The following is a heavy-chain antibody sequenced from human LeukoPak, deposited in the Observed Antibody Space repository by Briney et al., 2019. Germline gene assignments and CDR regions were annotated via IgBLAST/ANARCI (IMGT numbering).Heavy chain of an antibody. J-gene: IGHJ5*02. Sequence: PSETLSLTCGVSGGSVINTNWWTWVRQPPGKGLEWIGEVHLDGRTNYNPSLESRLTMSVDVSENQVSLKLTSVTAADTAVYFCASGSSGYDPWGQGTLVTVSS. D-gene: IGHD5-12*01. CDR3: ASGSSGYDP. CDR2: VHLDGRT. CDR1: GGSVINTNW. V-gene: IGHV4-4*02.